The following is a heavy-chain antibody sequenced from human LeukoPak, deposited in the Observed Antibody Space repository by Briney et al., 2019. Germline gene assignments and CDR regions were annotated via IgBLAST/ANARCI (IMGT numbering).Heavy chain of an antibody. CDR3: ARNGGNSDFDY. CDR2: IYDSGST. V-gene: IGHV4-39*07. CDR1: GGSIRSSYYY. J-gene: IGHJ4*02. Sequence: SETLSLTCTVSGGSIRSSYYYWGWIRQPPGKGLEWIGSIYDSGSTYYNPSLKSRVTMSVDKSKNQFSLNLNSVTAADTAVYYCARNGGNSDFDYWGQGTLVTVSS. D-gene: IGHD4-23*01.